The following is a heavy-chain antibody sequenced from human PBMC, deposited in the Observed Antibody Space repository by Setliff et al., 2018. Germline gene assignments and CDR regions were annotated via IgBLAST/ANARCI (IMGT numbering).Heavy chain of an antibody. D-gene: IGHD3-22*01. CDR2: IRSKAYGGTT. Sequence: PGESLKISCTASGFTFGDYAMSWVRQAPGKGLEWVGFIRSKAYGGTTEYAASVKGRFTISRDDSKSIAYLQMNSLKTEDTAVYYCYYDTSGYYYGDYWGQGTLVTVS. J-gene: IGHJ4*02. CDR3: YYDTSGYYYGDY. CDR1: GFTFGDYA. V-gene: IGHV3-49*04.